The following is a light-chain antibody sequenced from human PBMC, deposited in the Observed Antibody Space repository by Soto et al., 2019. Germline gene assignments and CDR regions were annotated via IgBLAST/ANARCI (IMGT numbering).Light chain of an antibody. CDR2: DAS. V-gene: IGKV1-33*01. J-gene: IGKJ2*01. Sequence: DLQMTQSPSSLSASVGDRVTITCQARRDISNYLNWYQQKPGKAPKLLIYDASSLETGVPSRFSGSGSGTDFTFTISSLHPEDIATYYCQQYDNLPYTFGQGTKLEIK. CDR1: RDISNY. CDR3: QQYDNLPYT.